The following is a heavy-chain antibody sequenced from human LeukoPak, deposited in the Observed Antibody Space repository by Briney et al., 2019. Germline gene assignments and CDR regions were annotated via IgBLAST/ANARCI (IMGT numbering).Heavy chain of an antibody. CDR3: SRKYSSSSPYYYYGMDV. V-gene: IGHV1-3*01. J-gene: IGHJ6*02. CDR1: GYRFTSYS. Sequence: ASVKVSCKASGYRFTSYSIHWVRQAPGQRIEWMGSVDAGSDNRKYSQKFQGRVTITSDTSASTAYMELSSLRSEDTAVYYCSRKYSSSSPYYYYGMDVWGQGTTVTVSS. D-gene: IGHD6-6*01. CDR2: VDAGSDNR.